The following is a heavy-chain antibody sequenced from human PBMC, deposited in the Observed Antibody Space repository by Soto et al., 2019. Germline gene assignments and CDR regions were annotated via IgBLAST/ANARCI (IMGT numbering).Heavy chain of an antibody. Sequence: QVQLVESGGGVVQPGRSLRLSCAASGFTFSSYAMHWVRQAPGKGLEWVAVISYDGSNKYYADSVKGRFTISRDNSKNTLSLQMNSLRAEDTAVYYCARDRMPVDGELVYYYYGMDVWGQGTTVTVSS. CDR1: GFTFSSYA. CDR3: ARDRMPVDGELVYYYYGMDV. D-gene: IGHD3-10*01. J-gene: IGHJ6*02. V-gene: IGHV3-30-3*01. CDR2: ISYDGSNK.